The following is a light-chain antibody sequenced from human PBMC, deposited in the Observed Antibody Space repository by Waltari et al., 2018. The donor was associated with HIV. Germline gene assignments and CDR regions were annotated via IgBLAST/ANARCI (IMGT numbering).Light chain of an antibody. J-gene: IGLJ3*02. CDR1: TSTIGTDSD. CDR3: HSYDSGLGAL. CDR2: GNN. Sequence: QSVLTQPPSVPGAPRHKVTISCTGGTSTIGTDSDVHWYQQLPGRAPKGLIYGNNKRPSGIPDRFSGSKSGTSASLAITGLQSDDEADYYCHSYDSGLGALFGGGTKVTVL. V-gene: IGLV1-40*01.